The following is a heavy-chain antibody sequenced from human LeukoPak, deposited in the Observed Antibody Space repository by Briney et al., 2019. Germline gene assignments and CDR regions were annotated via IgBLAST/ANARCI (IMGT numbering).Heavy chain of an antibody. D-gene: IGHD1-26*01. CDR2: IRNKANSYTT. CDR1: EFTFSDHY. J-gene: IGHJ4*02. V-gene: IGHV3-72*01. Sequence: GGSLRLSCAASEFTFSDHYMDWVRQAPGKGLEWVGRIRNKANSYTTEYAASVKGRFTISRDDSKNSLYLQMNSLKCEDTAVYYCAREWDSGSYYLGYFDYWGQGTLVTVSS. CDR3: AREWDSGSYYLGYFDY.